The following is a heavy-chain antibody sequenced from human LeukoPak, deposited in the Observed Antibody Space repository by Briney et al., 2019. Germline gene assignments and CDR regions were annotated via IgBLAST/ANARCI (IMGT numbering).Heavy chain of an antibody. CDR2: IRGSGEST. J-gene: IGHJ4*02. D-gene: IGHD5-18*01. CDR3: AKDSRYGYRWNYDY. Sequence: GGSLRLSCAASGFTFKKYDMTWVRQAPGKGLEWVAGIRGSGESTYYSDSVKGRFTISRDNAENKVYLLMNILRAEDTAVYYCAKDSRYGYRWNYDYWGQGTPVTVSS. V-gene: IGHV3-23*01. CDR1: GFTFKKYD.